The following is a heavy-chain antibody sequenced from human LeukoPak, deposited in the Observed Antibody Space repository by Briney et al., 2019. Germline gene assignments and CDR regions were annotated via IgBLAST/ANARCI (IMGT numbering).Heavy chain of an antibody. Sequence: GESLKISCAASGFTFSSYSMNWVRQAPGKGLEWVSYISSSSSTIYYADSVKGRFTISRDSAKNSLYLQMNSLRAEDTAVYYCARDLNDFWSGYSYDYWGQGTLVTVSS. CDR2: ISSSSSTI. J-gene: IGHJ4*02. V-gene: IGHV3-48*01. D-gene: IGHD3-3*01. CDR1: GFTFSSYS. CDR3: ARDLNDFWSGYSYDY.